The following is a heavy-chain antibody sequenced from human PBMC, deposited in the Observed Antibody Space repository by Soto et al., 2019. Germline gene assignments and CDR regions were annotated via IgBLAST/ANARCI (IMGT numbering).Heavy chain of an antibody. J-gene: IGHJ4*02. V-gene: IGHV3-73*01. CDR2: IRDRAHTYAT. Sequence: GGSLRLSFVASGFTVSGSAIHWVRQASGKGLEWVGRIRDRAHTYATAYTASVKGRFTISRDDSENTAYLQMNGLKTEDTAVYYCTRLVESTIIVAPYDSWGQGTLVTVSS. D-gene: IGHD3-22*01. CDR1: GFTVSGSA. CDR3: TRLVESTIIVAPYDS.